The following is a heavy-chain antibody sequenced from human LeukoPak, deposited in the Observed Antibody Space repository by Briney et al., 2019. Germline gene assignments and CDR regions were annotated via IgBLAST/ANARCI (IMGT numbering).Heavy chain of an antibody. CDR1: GCTFSSYY. V-gene: IGHV3-11*05. CDR3: ARGHSSSWYVLPFDY. J-gene: IGHJ4*02. CDR2: ISSSSSYT. D-gene: IGHD6-13*01. Sequence: GGSLRLSCAASGCTFSSYYMSWIRQAPGKGLEWVSYISSSSSYTNYADSVKGRFTISRDNAKNSLYLQMNSLRAEDTAVYYCARGHSSSWYVLPFDYWGQGTLVTVSS.